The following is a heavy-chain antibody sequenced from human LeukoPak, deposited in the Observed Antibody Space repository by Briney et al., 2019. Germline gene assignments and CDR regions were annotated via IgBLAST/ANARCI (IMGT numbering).Heavy chain of an antibody. CDR3: ARPRDRNYWYFDL. CDR1: GYSFNSYW. Sequence: GESLKISCKGSGYSFNSYWISWVRQMPGKGLEWMGRIDPSDSYTNYSPSFQGHVTISADKSISTAYLQWSSLKASDTAMYYCARPRDRNYWYFDLWGRGTLVTVSS. CDR2: IDPSDSYT. J-gene: IGHJ2*01. V-gene: IGHV5-10-1*01.